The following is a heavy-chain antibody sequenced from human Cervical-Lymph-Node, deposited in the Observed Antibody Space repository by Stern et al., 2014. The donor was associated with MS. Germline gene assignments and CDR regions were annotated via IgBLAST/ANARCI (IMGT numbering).Heavy chain of an antibody. CDR1: GGSISNTNW. CDR2: IYHSGTT. CDR3: ARVHNGYNWFDY. V-gene: IGHV4-4*02. D-gene: IGHD5-24*01. J-gene: IGHJ4*02. Sequence: VQLVESGPGLVKPSGTLSLTCAVSGGSISNTNWWGWVRQTPGMGLEWIGGIYHSGTTNFSTSLKSRVTMSVEEYKNHFSLELKSVTAADTAVYYCARVHNGYNWFDYWGQGTLVTVSS.